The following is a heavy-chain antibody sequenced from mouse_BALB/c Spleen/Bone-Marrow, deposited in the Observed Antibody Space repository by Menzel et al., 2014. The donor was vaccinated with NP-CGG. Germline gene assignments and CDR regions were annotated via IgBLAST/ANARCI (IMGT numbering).Heavy chain of an antibody. Sequence: EVKLMESGPELVKPGASVKISCKTSGYTFTGYTMHWVKQSHGKSLEWIGTINPNNGGTSYNQKFKGKATLTVDKSSSTAYMELRSLTSEGSAVYYCARRIPYGYAMDYWGQGTSVTVSS. CDR2: INPNNGGT. V-gene: IGHV1-22*01. CDR1: GYTFTGYT. D-gene: IGHD2-2*01. J-gene: IGHJ4*01. CDR3: ARRIPYGYAMDY.